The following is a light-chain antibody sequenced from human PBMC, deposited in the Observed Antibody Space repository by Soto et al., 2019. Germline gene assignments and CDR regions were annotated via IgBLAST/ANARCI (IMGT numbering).Light chain of an antibody. J-gene: IGKJ1*01. V-gene: IGKV3-20*01. Sequence: EIVLTQSPGTLSLSPGQRATLSCRASQSVSSNYLAWYQQKPGQAPRLLIYGASSRATGIPDRFSGSGSGTAFTLTINTLEPEDFAVYYCQQYGTTPRTLGQGTKVEIK. CDR3: QQYGTTPRT. CDR2: GAS. CDR1: QSVSSNY.